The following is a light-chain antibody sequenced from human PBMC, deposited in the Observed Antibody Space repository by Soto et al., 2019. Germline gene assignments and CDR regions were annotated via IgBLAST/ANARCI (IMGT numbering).Light chain of an antibody. CDR2: DNN. Sequence: QSVLTQPPSVSAAPGQKVTISCSGSTSNIGNNYVSWYQQLPGTGPKLLIYDNNKRPSGIPDRFSGSKSGTSATLGISGLQTGDEADYYCGTWDSSLSAGVFGGGTKLTVL. V-gene: IGLV1-51*01. CDR3: GTWDSSLSAGV. CDR1: TSNIGNNY. J-gene: IGLJ2*01.